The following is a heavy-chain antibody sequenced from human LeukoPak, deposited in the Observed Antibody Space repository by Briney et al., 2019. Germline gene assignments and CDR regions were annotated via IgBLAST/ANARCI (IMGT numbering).Heavy chain of an antibody. V-gene: IGHV4-39*01. CDR1: GGSISSYY. Sequence: SETLSLTCTVSGGSISSYYWGWIRQPPGKGLEWIGTIYYSGSTYYNPSLKSRVTISVDTSKNQFSLKLSSVTAADTAVYYCARVDGSGSYYNYLDYWGQGTLVTVSS. CDR3: ARVDGSGSYYNYLDY. J-gene: IGHJ4*02. D-gene: IGHD3-10*01. CDR2: IYYSGST.